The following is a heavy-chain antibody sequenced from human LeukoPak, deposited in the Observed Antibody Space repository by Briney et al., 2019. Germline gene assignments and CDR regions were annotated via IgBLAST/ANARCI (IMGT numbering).Heavy chain of an antibody. J-gene: IGHJ5*02. D-gene: IGHD3-22*01. V-gene: IGHV4-59*01. CDR3: AREGYDSSGYYWSWFDP. CDR1: GGSISSYY. CDR2: IYYSGST. Sequence: SETLSLTRTVSGGSISSYYWSWIRQPPGKGLEWIGYIYYSGSTNYNPSLKSRVTISVDTSKNQFSLKLSSVTAADTAVYYCAREGYDSSGYYWSWFDPWGQGTLVTVSS.